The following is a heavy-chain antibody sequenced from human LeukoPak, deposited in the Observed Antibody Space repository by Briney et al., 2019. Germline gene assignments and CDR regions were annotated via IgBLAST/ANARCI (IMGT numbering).Heavy chain of an antibody. J-gene: IGHJ4*02. CDR3: ARGRGIAARLGDY. CDR1: VYTLTSYG. CDR2: ISAYNGNT. D-gene: IGHD6-6*01. V-gene: IGHV1-18*01. Sequence: GASVKVSCKASVYTLTSYGISWVRPAPGQGGEWMGRISAYNGNTNYAQKLQGTVTLTTDTSTSTAYMWHGTLRADDTAVYFCARGRGIAARLGDYWGQGTLVTVSS.